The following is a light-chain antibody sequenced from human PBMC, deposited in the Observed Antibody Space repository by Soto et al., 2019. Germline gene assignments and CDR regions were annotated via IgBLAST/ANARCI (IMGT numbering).Light chain of an antibody. J-gene: IGKJ4*01. CDR1: QGIRNF. V-gene: IGKV1-27*01. CDR2: SAS. CDR3: QNYDSAPPAGA. Sequence: DIQMTQSPSSLSASVGDRVTITCRASQGIRNFLAWYQQKPGKIPKFLIYSASTLQSGVPSRFSGSGSGTDFTFTITSLQTEDVATYYCQNYDSAPPAGAFGGGTKVEIK.